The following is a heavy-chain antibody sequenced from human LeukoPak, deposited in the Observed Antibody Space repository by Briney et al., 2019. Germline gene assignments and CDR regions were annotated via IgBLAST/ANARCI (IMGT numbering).Heavy chain of an antibody. D-gene: IGHD3-22*01. CDR3: ARSIGDYYDSSGLDH. CDR2: IYYSGST. Sequence: PSETLSLTCTVSGGSISSGGYYWSWIRQHPGKGLEWIGYIYYSGSTYYNPSLKSRVTISVDTSKNQFSLKLSSVTAADTAVYYCARSIGDYYDSSGLDHWGQGTLVTVSS. CDR1: GGSISSGGYY. J-gene: IGHJ5*02. V-gene: IGHV4-31*03.